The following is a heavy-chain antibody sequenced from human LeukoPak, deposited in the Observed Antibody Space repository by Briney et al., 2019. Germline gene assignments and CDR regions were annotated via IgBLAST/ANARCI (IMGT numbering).Heavy chain of an antibody. CDR1: GFTFSSYG. Sequence: GGSLRLSCAASGFTFSSYGVHWVRQAPGKGLEWVAAISYDGSNKYYADSVKGRFTISRDNSKNTLYLQMNSLRAGDTAVYYCAKDRRWREMATPLDCWGQGTLVTVSS. V-gene: IGHV3-30*18. CDR2: ISYDGSNK. D-gene: IGHD5-24*01. CDR3: AKDRRWREMATPLDC. J-gene: IGHJ4*02.